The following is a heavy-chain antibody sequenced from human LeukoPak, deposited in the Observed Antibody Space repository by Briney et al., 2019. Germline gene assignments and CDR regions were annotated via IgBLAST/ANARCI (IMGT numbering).Heavy chain of an antibody. CDR1: GFTFDDYA. J-gene: IGHJ4*02. V-gene: IGHV3-9*01. Sequence: PGGSLRLSCAASGFTFDDYAMHWVRPAPGKGLEWVSDISWNSGSIGYADSVKGRFTISRDNAKNSLYLQMNSLRAEDTALYYCAKDVWDYDSRGYPWYFDYWGQGTLVTVSS. D-gene: IGHD3-22*01. CDR2: ISWNSGSI. CDR3: AKDVWDYDSRGYPWYFDY.